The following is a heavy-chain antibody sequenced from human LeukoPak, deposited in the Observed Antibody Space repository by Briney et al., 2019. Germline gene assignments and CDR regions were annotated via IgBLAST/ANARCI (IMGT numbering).Heavy chain of an antibody. CDR1: GGSISSSSYY. Sequence: SETTSLTCTVSGGSISSSSYYCAWIRQPPGKGLEWIGSIYYSGSTYYNPSLKSRVTISVDTSKNQFSLKLSSVTAADTAVYYCARRPSGFDPWGQGTLVTVSS. CDR3: ARRPSGFDP. V-gene: IGHV4-39*07. J-gene: IGHJ5*02. CDR2: IYYSGST. D-gene: IGHD3-10*01.